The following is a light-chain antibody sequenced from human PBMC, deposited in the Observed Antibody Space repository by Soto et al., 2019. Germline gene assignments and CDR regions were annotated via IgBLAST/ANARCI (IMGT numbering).Light chain of an antibody. CDR3: QQYGNSPPWT. V-gene: IGKV3-20*01. J-gene: IGKJ1*01. CDR1: QSVSSSY. Sequence: EIVLTQSPGTLSLSPGERATLSCTASQSVSSSYFAWYQQKPGQAPRLLIYDASTRATGIPDRFSGSGSGTDFTLTISRLEPEDFAVYYCQQYGNSPPWTFGQGTKVEIK. CDR2: DAS.